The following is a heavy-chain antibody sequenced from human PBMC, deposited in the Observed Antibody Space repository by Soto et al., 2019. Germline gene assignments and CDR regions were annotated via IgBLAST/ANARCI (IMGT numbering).Heavy chain of an antibody. Sequence: HPGGSLRLSCAASGFTFSSYGMHWVRQAPGKGLEWVAVIWYDGSNKYHADSVKGRFTISRDNSKNTLYLQMNSLRAEDTAVYYYARGCYSNCRWDWFDPWGQGTLVTVSS. J-gene: IGHJ5*02. CDR2: IWYDGSNK. CDR1: GFTFSSYG. CDR3: ARGCYSNCRWDWFDP. D-gene: IGHD4-4*01. V-gene: IGHV3-33*01.